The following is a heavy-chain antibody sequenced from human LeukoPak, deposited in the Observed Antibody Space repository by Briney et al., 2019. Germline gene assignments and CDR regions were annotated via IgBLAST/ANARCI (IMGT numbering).Heavy chain of an antibody. D-gene: IGHD3-22*01. CDR3: ARRAGDYSHPYDY. CDR2: IYSGGNT. Sequence: GGSLRLSCTVSGFTVSSNSMSWVCQAPGKGLEWVSFIYSGGNTHYSDSVKGRFTISRDNSKNTLYLQMNSLRAEDTAVCYCARRAGDYSHPYDYWGQGTLVTVSS. CDR1: GFTVSSNS. J-gene: IGHJ4*02. V-gene: IGHV3-53*01.